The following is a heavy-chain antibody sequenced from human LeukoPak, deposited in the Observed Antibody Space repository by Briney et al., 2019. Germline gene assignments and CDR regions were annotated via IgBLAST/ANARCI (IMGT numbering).Heavy chain of an antibody. Sequence: SETLSLTCTVSGGSISSYYWSWIRQPPGKGLEWIGYIYYSGSTNYNPSLKSRVTISVDTSKNQFSLKLSSVTAADTAVYSCAREGGGFDYWGQGTLVTVSS. J-gene: IGHJ4*02. CDR2: IYYSGST. V-gene: IGHV4-59*01. CDR1: GGSISSYY. CDR3: AREGGGFDY. D-gene: IGHD3-16*01.